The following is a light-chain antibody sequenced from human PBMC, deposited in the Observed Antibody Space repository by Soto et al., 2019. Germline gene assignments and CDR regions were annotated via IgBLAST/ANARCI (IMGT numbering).Light chain of an antibody. CDR2: AAS. CDR3: QQSFTTWT. Sequence: DIQMTQSPSSLSASVGDRVTITCRASQSVGNFLNWYQQKPVLPHKYLIYAASNLQSGVPSRFSGSGSGTDFTLTISNLQPEDFATYYCQQSFTTWTFGQGTKLEVK. V-gene: IGKV1-39*01. CDR1: QSVGNF. J-gene: IGKJ1*01.